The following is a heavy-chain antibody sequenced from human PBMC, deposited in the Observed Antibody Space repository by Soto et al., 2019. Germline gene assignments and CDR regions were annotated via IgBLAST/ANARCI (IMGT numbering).Heavy chain of an antibody. CDR3: ARGTAYYCPNEKCGFFFGH. CDR1: GDSLRRGFHH. D-gene: IGHD2-8*01. Sequence: QVQLQESGSGLLKPSQTLSLDCRVSGDSLRRGFHHWSWIRQTPGKGLQLIGFIDTTGDTHYDPSLTNRPNMSIVTTESRFSLKVTSVPAADTAVYYCARGTAYYCPNEKCGFFFGHWGQGALVTVTS. V-gene: IGHV4-31*03. J-gene: IGHJ4*02. CDR2: IDTTGDT.